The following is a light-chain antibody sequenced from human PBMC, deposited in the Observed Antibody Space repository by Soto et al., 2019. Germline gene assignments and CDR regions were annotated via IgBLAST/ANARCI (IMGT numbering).Light chain of an antibody. V-gene: IGKV3-20*01. CDR3: QQYCSSPWT. CDR2: GAS. CDR1: QSVSSSY. Sequence: EIVLTQSPGTLSLSPGERATLSCRASQSVSSSYLAWYQQKPGQAPRPLIYGASSRAIGIPDRFSGSGSGTDFTLTISRLEPEDFAVYYCQQYCSSPWTFGQGTKVEI. J-gene: IGKJ1*01.